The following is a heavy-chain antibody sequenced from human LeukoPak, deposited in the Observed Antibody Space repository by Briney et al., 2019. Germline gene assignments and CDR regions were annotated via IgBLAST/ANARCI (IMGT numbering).Heavy chain of an antibody. CDR2: IYTSGST. Sequence: SETLSLTCAVSGGSISSYHWTWVRQPPGKGLEWIAVIYTSGSTKYNPSLGSRGTISVDTSKNQFSLKLSSVTAADTAVYYCARHVGDYGGSLSFDYWGQGTLVTVSS. CDR3: ARHVGDYGGSLSFDY. V-gene: IGHV4-4*09. J-gene: IGHJ4*02. D-gene: IGHD4-23*01. CDR1: GGSISSYH.